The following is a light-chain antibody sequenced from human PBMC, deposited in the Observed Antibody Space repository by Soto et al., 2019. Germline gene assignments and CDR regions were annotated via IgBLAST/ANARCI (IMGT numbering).Light chain of an antibody. Sequence: QSVMTQPPSVSAAPGQKVTISCSGSSSNIGGNSVSWYQQLPGTAPKLLIYDDNKRPSGIPDRFSGSKSGTSATLGITGFQAGDGADYYWGTWESSLRAFGFGTGTK. J-gene: IGLJ1*01. CDR2: DDN. V-gene: IGLV1-51*01. CDR3: GTWESSLRAFG. CDR1: SSNIGGNS.